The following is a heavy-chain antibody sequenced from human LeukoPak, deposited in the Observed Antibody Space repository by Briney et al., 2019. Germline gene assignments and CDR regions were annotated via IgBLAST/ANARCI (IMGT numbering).Heavy chain of an antibody. CDR2: IYASGST. CDR1: GGYISNYY. CDR3: ARLPPGGDAFDI. V-gene: IGHV4-4*07. D-gene: IGHD6-25*01. J-gene: IGHJ3*02. Sequence: SETLSLICTVSGGYISNYYWSWIRQPAGKGLECIGRIYASGSTNYDPSLRSRLTMSVDTSKNQVSLKLTAVTAADTAVYYCARLPPGGDAFDIWGQGTMVTVSS.